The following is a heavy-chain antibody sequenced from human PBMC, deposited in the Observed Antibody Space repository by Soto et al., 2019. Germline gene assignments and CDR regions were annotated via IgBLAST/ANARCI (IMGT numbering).Heavy chain of an antibody. D-gene: IGHD3-3*01. CDR1: GFSFSSSA. J-gene: IGHJ4*02. CDR3: AKATLRVVHPLVFDH. Sequence: HPGGSLRLSCEASGFSFSSSAMNWVRQAPGKGLEWISVISGSGGATYFADSVKGRFTISRDNSKNTLYLQMNSLRAEDTAVYYCAKATLRVVHPLVFDHWGQGSLVTAPQ. CDR2: ISGSGGAT. V-gene: IGHV3-23*01.